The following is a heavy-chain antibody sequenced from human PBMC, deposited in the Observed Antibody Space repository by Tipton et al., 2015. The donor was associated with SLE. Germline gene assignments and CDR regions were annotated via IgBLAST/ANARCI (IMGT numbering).Heavy chain of an antibody. D-gene: IGHD3-3*01. V-gene: IGHV3-23*01. CDR3: AASAVDFWSGYPI. CDR2: ISGEGGRT. Sequence: GSLRLSCAASGFIFTNYAMSWVRQAPGKGLEWVSAISGEGGRTYYLDSVKGRFSIFRDNSNNMLYLQMNSLRAEDTAVYYCAASAVDFWSGYPIWGQGTKVTVSS. CDR1: GFIFTNYA. J-gene: IGHJ3*02.